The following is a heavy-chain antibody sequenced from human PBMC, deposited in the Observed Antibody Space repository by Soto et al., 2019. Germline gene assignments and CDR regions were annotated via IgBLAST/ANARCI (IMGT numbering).Heavy chain of an antibody. Sequence: SVKVSCKASGGTFSSYAISWVRQAPGQGLEWMGGIIPIFGTANYAQKFQGRVTITADESTSTAYMELSSLRSEDTAVYYCASLLSGYSSGWSPDYWGLGTLVTVSS. J-gene: IGHJ4*02. V-gene: IGHV1-69*13. CDR3: ASLLSGYSSGWSPDY. CDR1: GGTFSSYA. CDR2: IIPIFGTA. D-gene: IGHD6-19*01.